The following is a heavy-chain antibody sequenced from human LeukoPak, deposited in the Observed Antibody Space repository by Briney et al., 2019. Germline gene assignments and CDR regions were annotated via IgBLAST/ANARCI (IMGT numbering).Heavy chain of an antibody. J-gene: IGHJ6*02. D-gene: IGHD3-10*01. CDR2: IYSSGTT. CDR1: GGSLNNYY. V-gene: IGHV4-4*07. Sequence: SGTLSLTCTVSGGSLNNYYWSWIRQPAGKGLEWIGRIYSSGTTNYNPSLISRVTISVDTSKNQFFLKLSSVPAANTAVFHCARGGFYGSGSDPYHYRGLDVWGRGTTVTVSS. CDR3: ARGGFYGSGSDPYHYRGLDV.